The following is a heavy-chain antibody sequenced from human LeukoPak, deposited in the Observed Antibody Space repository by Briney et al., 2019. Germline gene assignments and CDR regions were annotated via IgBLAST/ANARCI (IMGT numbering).Heavy chain of an antibody. D-gene: IGHD6-19*01. CDR3: ARDANYRDRSGYPSPFDL. CDR2: IYYSGST. Sequence: SETLSLTCTVSGGSISSYYWSWIRQPPGKGLEWIGYIYYSGSTNYNPSLKSRVTISVDTSKNQFSLKLSSVTAADTAVYYCARDANYRDRSGYPSPFDLWGQGILVTVSS. J-gene: IGHJ4*02. V-gene: IGHV4-59*12. CDR1: GGSISSYY.